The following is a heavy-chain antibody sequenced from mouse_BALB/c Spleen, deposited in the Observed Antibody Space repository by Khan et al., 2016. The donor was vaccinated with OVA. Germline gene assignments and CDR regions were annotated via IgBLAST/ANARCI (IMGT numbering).Heavy chain of an antibody. J-gene: IGHJ4*01. CDR3: AKFTPDYYSMDY. Sequence: QMQLEESGPGLVAPSQSLSITCTVSGFSLTNYGVNWVRQPLGKGLEWLGVMLGDGSTNFHSALKSRLIISKDNSQSQVFFELNSLQTDDTATYYCAKFTPDYYSMDYWGQGTSVTVSS. D-gene: IGHD1-1*01. CDR1: GFSLTNYG. CDR2: MLGDGST. V-gene: IGHV2-3*01.